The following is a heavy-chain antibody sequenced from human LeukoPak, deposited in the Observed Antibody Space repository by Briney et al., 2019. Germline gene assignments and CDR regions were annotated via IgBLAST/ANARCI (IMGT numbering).Heavy chain of an antibody. CDR3: AKDRIEWFGELLSSFDF. Sequence: GGSLRLSCAASGFTFSNFGMHWVRQAPGKGLEWVAVISDDGSNIHYADSVKGRFTISRDNFRNTLFLQTSSLRGEDTAVYYCAKDRIEWFGELLSSFDFWGQGTLVTVSS. J-gene: IGHJ4*02. CDR2: ISDDGSNI. CDR1: GFTFSNFG. D-gene: IGHD3-10*01. V-gene: IGHV3-30*18.